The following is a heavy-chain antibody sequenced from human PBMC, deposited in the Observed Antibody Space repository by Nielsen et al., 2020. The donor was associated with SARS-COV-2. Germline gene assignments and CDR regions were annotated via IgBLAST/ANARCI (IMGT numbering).Heavy chain of an antibody. CDR3: AKDRERYSSSWSHALDI. D-gene: IGHD6-13*01. CDR1: GFTFSSYW. V-gene: IGHV3-7*03. Sequence: GESLKISCAASGFTFSSYWMSWVRQAPGKGLEWVANIKQDGSEKYYVDSVKGRFTISRDNAKNSLYLQMNSLRAEDTAVYYCAKDRERYSSSWSHALDIWGQGTMVTVSS. J-gene: IGHJ3*02. CDR2: IKQDGSEK.